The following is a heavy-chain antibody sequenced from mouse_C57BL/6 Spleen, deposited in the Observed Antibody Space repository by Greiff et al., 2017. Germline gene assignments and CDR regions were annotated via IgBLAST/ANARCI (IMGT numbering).Heavy chain of an antibody. V-gene: IGHV1-55*01. D-gene: IGHD2-5*01. J-gene: IGHJ2*01. CDR2: ISPGSGST. CDR1: GYTFTSYW. Sequence: QVQLQQSGAELVKPGASVKMSCKASGYTFTSYWITWVKQRPGQGLEWIGDISPGSGSTNYNEKFKSKATLTVDTSSSTAYMQLSSLTSDDSAVYYCARWDYSNYDWAQGTTLTVSS. CDR3: ARWDYSNYD.